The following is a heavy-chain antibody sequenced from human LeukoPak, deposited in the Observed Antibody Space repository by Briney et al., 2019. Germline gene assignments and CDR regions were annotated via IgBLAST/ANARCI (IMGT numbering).Heavy chain of an antibody. V-gene: IGHV3-21*01. J-gene: IGHJ4*02. Sequence: GGSLRLSCAASGFTFSSYSMNWVRQAPGKGLEWVSSISSSSSYIYYADSVKGRFTIPRDNAKNSLYLQMNSLRAEDTAVYYCARDYGDYKGDFDYWGQGTLVTVSS. CDR1: GFTFSSYS. D-gene: IGHD4-17*01. CDR2: ISSSSSYI. CDR3: ARDYGDYKGDFDY.